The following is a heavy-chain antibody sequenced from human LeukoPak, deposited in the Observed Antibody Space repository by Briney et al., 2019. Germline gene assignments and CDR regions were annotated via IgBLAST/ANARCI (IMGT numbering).Heavy chain of an antibody. CDR1: GYRFTNYW. CDR2: IYPYDSKT. CDR3: ARQPNPEFDY. Sequence: KGGESLKISCKGSGYRFTNYWIGWVRQMPGKGLEWMGIIYPYDSKTIYSPSFQGQVTISADKSISTAYLQWSSLKASDSAMYYCARQPNPEFDYWGQGTLVTVSS. J-gene: IGHJ4*02. V-gene: IGHV5-51*01.